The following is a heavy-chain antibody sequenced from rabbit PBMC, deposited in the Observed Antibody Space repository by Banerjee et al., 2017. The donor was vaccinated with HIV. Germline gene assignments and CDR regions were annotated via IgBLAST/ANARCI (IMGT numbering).Heavy chain of an antibody. CDR1: GFSFSNKYG. CDR3: ARDLAGVIGGYCNL. J-gene: IGHJ4*01. CDR2: INTSSGNT. V-gene: IGHV1S45*01. D-gene: IGHD1-1*01. Sequence: QEQLEESGGDLVKPEGSLTLTCTASGFSFSNKYGMCWVRQGPGKGLEWIACINTSSGNTVYASWAKGRFTVSKPSSTTVTLQMTSLTAADTATYFCARDLAGVIGGYCNLWGPGTLVTVS.